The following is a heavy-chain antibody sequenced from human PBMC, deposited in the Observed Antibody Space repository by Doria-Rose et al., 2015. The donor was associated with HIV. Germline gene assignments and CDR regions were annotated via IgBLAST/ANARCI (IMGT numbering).Heavy chain of an antibody. CDR3: ARIKSSRWYHKYYFDF. J-gene: IGHJ4*02. D-gene: IGHD6-13*01. CDR1: GVSLSSPGMG. CDR2: IFSDDER. V-gene: IGHV2-26*01. Sequence: ESGPVLVKPTETLTLTCTVSGVSLSSPGMGVSWTRQPSGKALEWLANIFSDDERSYKTSLKSRLTISRGTSKSQVVLTMTDMDPVDTATYYCARIKSSRWYHKYYFDFWGQGTLVIVSA.